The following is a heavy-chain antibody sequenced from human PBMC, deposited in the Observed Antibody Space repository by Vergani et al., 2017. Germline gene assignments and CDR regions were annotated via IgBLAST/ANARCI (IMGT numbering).Heavy chain of an antibody. CDR2: IHPADSDT. CDR1: GYSFTNYW. CDR3: ARLYGRDSSGSKYFDY. Sequence: EVQLVQSGAEVKKPGESLKISCKGSGYSFTNYWIGWVRQMPGKGLEWMGIIHPADSDTRYSPSFQGQVTISVDKSINTAYLQRSSLRASDSAMYYCARLYGRDSSGSKYFDYWGQGTLVTVSS. D-gene: IGHD3-22*01. J-gene: IGHJ4*02. V-gene: IGHV5-51*03.